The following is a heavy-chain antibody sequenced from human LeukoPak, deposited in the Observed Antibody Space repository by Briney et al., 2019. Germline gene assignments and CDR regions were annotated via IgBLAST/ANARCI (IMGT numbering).Heavy chain of an antibody. Sequence: GESLKISCKGSGYSFTSYWISWVRQMPGKGLEWMGRIDPSDSYTNYSPSFQGHVTISADKSISTAYLQWGSLKASDTAMYYCARLGYCSSTSCSEVYWGQGTLVTVSS. CDR1: GYSFTSYW. V-gene: IGHV5-10-1*01. CDR2: IDPSDSYT. CDR3: ARLGYCSSTSCSEVY. D-gene: IGHD2-2*01. J-gene: IGHJ4*02.